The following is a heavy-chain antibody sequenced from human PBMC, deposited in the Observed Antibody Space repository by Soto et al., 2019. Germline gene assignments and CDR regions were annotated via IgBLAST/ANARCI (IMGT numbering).Heavy chain of an antibody. J-gene: IGHJ6*03. CDR3: ARIRYPRASSDYYYMDV. CDR1: GFSPSTSGMC. D-gene: IGHD3-16*02. V-gene: IGHV2-70*11. CDR2: IDWDDDK. Sequence: SGPTLVNPTQTLTLTCTFSGFSPSTSGMCVSWIRQPPGKALEWLARIDWDDDKYYSTSLKTRLTISKDTSKSQVVLTMTNMDPVDTATYYCARIRYPRASSDYYYMDVWGKGTTVTVSS.